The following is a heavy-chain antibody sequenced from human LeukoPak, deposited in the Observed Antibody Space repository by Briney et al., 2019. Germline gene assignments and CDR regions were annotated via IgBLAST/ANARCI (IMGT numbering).Heavy chain of an antibody. Sequence: GGSLRLSCAASGFTFSRYAMSWVRQAPGRGLEWVSGLSGSGVYTYYADSAKGRFTISRDNSKNTLFLQLNRLRAEDTAIYYCAKAGVQLWSPAGDYWGQGTLVTVSS. D-gene: IGHD5-18*01. J-gene: IGHJ4*02. CDR2: LSGSGVYT. CDR3: AKAGVQLWSPAGDY. V-gene: IGHV3-23*01. CDR1: GFTFSRYA.